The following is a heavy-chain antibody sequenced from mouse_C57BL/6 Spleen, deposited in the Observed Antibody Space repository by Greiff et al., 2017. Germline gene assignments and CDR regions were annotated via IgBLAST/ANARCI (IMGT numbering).Heavy chain of an antibody. Sequence: EVKVVESGGGLVKPGGSLKLSCAASGFTFSDYGMHWVRQAPEKGLEWVAYISSGSSTIYYADTVKGRFTISRDNAKNTLFLQMTSLRSEDTAMYYCARGHYSNLYFDYWGQGTTLTVSS. CDR3: ARGHYSNLYFDY. CDR2: ISSGSSTI. CDR1: GFTFSDYG. D-gene: IGHD2-5*01. J-gene: IGHJ2*01. V-gene: IGHV5-17*01.